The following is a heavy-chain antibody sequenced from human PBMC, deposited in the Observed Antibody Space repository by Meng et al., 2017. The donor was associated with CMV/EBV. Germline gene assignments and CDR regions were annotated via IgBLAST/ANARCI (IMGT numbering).Heavy chain of an antibody. Sequence: ASVKVSCKASGYTFTGYYMHWVRQAPGQGLEWMGWINPNSGGTNYAQKFQGRVTMTRDTSINTAYMELSRLRSDDTAVYYCATTRIGDFWSGLHYWGQGTLVTVSS. D-gene: IGHD3-3*01. CDR3: ATTRIGDFWSGLHY. CDR1: GYTFTGYY. J-gene: IGHJ4*02. CDR2: INPNSGGT. V-gene: IGHV1-2*02.